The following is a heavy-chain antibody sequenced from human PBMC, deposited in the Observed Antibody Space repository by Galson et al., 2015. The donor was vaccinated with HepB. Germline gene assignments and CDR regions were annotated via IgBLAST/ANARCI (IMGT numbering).Heavy chain of an antibody. V-gene: IGHV4-34*01. Sequence: LSLTCAVYGGSFSGYYWSWIRQPPGKGLEWIGEINHSGSTNYNPSLKSRVTISVDTSKNQFSLKLSSVTAADTAVYYCARGRYLGDYWGQGTLVTVSS. CDR3: ARGRYLGDY. J-gene: IGHJ4*02. CDR2: INHSGST. D-gene: IGHD7-27*01. CDR1: GGSFSGYY.